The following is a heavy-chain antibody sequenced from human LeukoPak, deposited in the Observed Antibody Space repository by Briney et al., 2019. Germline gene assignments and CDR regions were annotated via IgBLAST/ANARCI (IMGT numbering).Heavy chain of an antibody. CDR2: IYYSGST. D-gene: IGHD3-22*01. Sequence: SETLSLTCTVSGGSISSSSYYWGWIRQPPGKGLEWMGSIYYSGSTYYNPSLKSRVTISVDTSKNQFSLKLSSVTAADTAVYYCARDNPGGYYDSSGYFLDYWGQGTLVTVSS. V-gene: IGHV4-39*07. J-gene: IGHJ4*02. CDR3: ARDNPGGYYDSSGYFLDY. CDR1: GGSISSSSYY.